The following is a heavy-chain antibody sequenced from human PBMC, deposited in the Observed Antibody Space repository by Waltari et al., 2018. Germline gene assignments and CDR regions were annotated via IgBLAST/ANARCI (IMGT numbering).Heavy chain of an antibody. V-gene: IGHV1-69*13. J-gene: IGHJ5*02. Sequence: QVHLVQSGAEVKKPGSSVTVSCTASGYTFNTSAITWVRPAPGQGLEWMGGIIPMFGKEKYAQKFQGRLTIAADESTSTAYMELRSLTSEDTATYYCARGYAHCNDGGCFSNWLDPWGQGTLVTVSS. CDR2: IIPMFGKE. CDR3: ARGYAHCNDGGCFSNWLDP. D-gene: IGHD2-15*01. CDR1: GYTFNTSA.